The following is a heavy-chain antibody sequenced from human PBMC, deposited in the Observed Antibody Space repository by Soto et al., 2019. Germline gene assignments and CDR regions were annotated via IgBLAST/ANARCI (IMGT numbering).Heavy chain of an antibody. V-gene: IGHV4-31*03. CDR3: ARERYYYDSSGYYAWFDP. D-gene: IGHD3-22*01. Sequence: SETRSRTCSVSGGSISSGGYYWSWIREHPGKGLEWIGYIYYSGSTYYNPSLKSRVTISVDTSKNQFSLKLSSVTAADTAVYYCARERYYYDSSGYYAWFDPWGQGILGTVS. J-gene: IGHJ5*02. CDR1: GGSISSGGYY. CDR2: IYYSGST.